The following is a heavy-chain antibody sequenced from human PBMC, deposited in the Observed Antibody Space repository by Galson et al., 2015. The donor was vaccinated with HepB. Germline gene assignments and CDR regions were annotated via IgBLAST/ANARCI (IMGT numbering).Heavy chain of an antibody. J-gene: IGHJ6*02. CDR1: GFIFSNYA. V-gene: IGHV3-30-3*01. CDR3: ARGDASGTYTYYYYCGMDV. CDR2: ISSDGNNK. D-gene: IGHD3-10*01. Sequence: SLRLSCAASGFIFSNYAIHWVRQAPGKGLEWVAIISSDGNNKDYADSVKGRFTISRDNSKNTLYLQMCSLRPEDTAVYYCARGDASGTYTYYYYCGMDVWGPGTTVTVSS.